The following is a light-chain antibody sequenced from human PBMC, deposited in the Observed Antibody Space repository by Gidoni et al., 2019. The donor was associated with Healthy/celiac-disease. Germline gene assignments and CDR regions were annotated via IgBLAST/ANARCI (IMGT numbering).Light chain of an antibody. J-gene: IGKJ5*01. V-gene: IGKV1-39*01. CDR2: AAS. Sequence: DLQMPPSPSSLSASVGDRVTITCRASQSISSYLNWYQQKPGKAPKLLIYAASSLQSGVPSRFSGSGSGTEFTLTISSLQPEEFATYYCQQSYSNPITFGQXTRLEIK. CDR3: QQSYSNPIT. CDR1: QSISSY.